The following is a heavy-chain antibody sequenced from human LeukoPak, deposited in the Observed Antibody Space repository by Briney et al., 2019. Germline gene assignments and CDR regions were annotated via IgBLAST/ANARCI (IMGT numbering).Heavy chain of an antibody. V-gene: IGHV3-30-3*01. CDR2: ISYDGSNK. J-gene: IGHJ4*02. Sequence: GGSLRLSCAASGFTFSSYAMHWVRQAPGKGLEWVAVISYDGSNKYYADSVKGRFTISRDNSKNTLYLQMNSLRAEDTAVYYCARGWPYYYGSGSYFDYWGQGTLVTVSS. CDR1: GFTFSSYA. CDR3: ARGWPYYYGSGSYFDY. D-gene: IGHD3-10*01.